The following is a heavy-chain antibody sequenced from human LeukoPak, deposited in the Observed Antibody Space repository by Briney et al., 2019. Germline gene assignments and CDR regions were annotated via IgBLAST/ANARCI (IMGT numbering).Heavy chain of an antibody. CDR1: GFTFSSYA. J-gene: IGHJ4*02. D-gene: IGHD3-3*01. V-gene: IGHV3-23*01. Sequence: GGSLKLSCAASGFTFSSYAMSWVRQAPGKGLEWVSTISGSGGSTYYADSVKGRFTISRDNSKNTLYLLMNSLRAEDTAVYYCARPDPPLILEWPAPYFDYWGQETLVTAPS. CDR3: ARPDPPLILEWPAPYFDY. CDR2: ISGSGGST.